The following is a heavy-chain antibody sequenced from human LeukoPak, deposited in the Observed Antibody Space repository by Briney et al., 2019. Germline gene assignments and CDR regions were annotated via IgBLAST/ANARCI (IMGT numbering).Heavy chain of an antibody. CDR2: IGYSSSPI. CDR1: RFTFSNYW. CDR3: ARSSGYPYFDY. D-gene: IGHD3-22*01. V-gene: IGHV3-48*01. Sequence: AGGSLRLSCVASRFTFSNYWMSWVRQAPGKGLEWVSYIGYSSSPIYYADSVKGRFTISRDNAKSSVYLQMNSLRAEDTAVYYCARSSGYPYFDYWGQGTLVTVSS. J-gene: IGHJ4*02.